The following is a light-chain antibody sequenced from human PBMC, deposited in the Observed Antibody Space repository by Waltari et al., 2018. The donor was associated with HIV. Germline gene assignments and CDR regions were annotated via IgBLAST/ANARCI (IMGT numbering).Light chain of an antibody. V-gene: IGLV1-40*01. CDR3: QTHDSSLSGYV. Sequence: QSVLTQPPSVSGAPGQRVTISCTGSSSNIGAGYHVHWYQQLPGTAPKLLIYGNSNRPSGVPDRFPCSKSGTSASLAITGLQAEDEADYHCQTHDSSLSGYVFGTGTKVTVL. CDR1: SSNIGAGYH. CDR2: GNS. J-gene: IGLJ1*01.